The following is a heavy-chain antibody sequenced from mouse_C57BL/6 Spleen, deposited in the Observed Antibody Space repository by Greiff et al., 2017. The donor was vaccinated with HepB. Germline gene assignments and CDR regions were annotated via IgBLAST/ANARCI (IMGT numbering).Heavy chain of an antibody. CDR1: GFTFSSYG. CDR3: ASPIYYDYGKFFAY. J-gene: IGHJ3*01. D-gene: IGHD2-4*01. Sequence: EVKLVESGGDLVKPGGSLKLSCAASGFTFSSYGMSWVRQTPDKRLEWVATISSGGSYTYYPDSVKGRFTISRDNAKNTLYLQMSSLNSEDTAMYYCASPIYYDYGKFFAYWGQGTLVTVSA. V-gene: IGHV5-6*01. CDR2: ISSGGSYT.